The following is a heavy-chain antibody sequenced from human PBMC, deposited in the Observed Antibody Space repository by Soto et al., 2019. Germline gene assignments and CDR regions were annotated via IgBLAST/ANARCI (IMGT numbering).Heavy chain of an antibody. D-gene: IGHD3-9*01. V-gene: IGHV3-23*01. Sequence: EVQLLESGGGLVQPGGSLRLSCAASGFTFSSYAMTWVRQAPGKGLEWVSSISGSGDSAYYADSVKGRFTISRDNSKNTLYLQMSSLRAEDTAVYYCAKEGYFGYYYGLDVWCQGTTVTVSS. J-gene: IGHJ6*02. CDR1: GFTFSSYA. CDR2: ISGSGDSA. CDR3: AKEGYFGYYYGLDV.